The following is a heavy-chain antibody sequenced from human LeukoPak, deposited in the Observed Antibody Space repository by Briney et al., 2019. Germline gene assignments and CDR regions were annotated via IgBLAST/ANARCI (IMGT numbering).Heavy chain of an antibody. CDR2: ISYDGSNK. Sequence: GGSLRLSCAASGFTFSSYAMHWVRQAPGKGLEWVAVISYDGSNKYYADSVKGRFTISRDNSKNTLYLQMNSLRAEDTAVYYCARDFFDYWGQGTLVTVSS. CDR1: GFTFSSYA. V-gene: IGHV3-30-3*01. CDR3: ARDFFDY. J-gene: IGHJ4*02.